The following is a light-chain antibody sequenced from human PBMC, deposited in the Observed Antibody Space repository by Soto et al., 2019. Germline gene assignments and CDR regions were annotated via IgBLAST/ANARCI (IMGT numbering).Light chain of an antibody. CDR2: DAS. J-gene: IGKJ4*01. V-gene: IGKV3-11*01. Sequence: ENVLTQSPATLSLSPGERATLSCSASQSVSSNLAWYQQKPGQAPRLLIYDASNRATAIPARFSGSGSGTDFTLTISSLQPEDFAVYYCHQRSNWPPTFGGGTKVDIK. CDR3: HQRSNWPPT. CDR1: QSVSSN.